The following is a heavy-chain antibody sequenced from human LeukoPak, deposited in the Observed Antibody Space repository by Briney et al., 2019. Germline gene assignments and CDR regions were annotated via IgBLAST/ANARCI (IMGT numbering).Heavy chain of an antibody. D-gene: IGHD4-23*01. CDR1: GLTVTNAW. Sequence: GGSLRLSCAASGLTVTNAWMNWVRQAPGKGLEWVGRIASKTDGGTTEYAASVKGRFTISRDDSNSIAYLQMNSLIIEDTAVYFCTRDPHYYHGNPHDFWGQGTRVTVSS. CDR2: IASKTDGGTT. J-gene: IGHJ4*02. CDR3: TRDPHYYHGNPHDF. V-gene: IGHV3-15*04.